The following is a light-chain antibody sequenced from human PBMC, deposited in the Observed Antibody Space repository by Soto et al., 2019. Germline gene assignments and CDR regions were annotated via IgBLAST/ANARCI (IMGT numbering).Light chain of an antibody. Sequence: DVQMTQSPSAMSASVGDRVTITCRASQDISRFVAWFQQKPGKAPESLIYDTSSLQPGVQSRFSGSGSGTEFTLAISGLQHEDFATYYCLQHNSYPYTFGQGHKLEIK. J-gene: IGKJ2*01. CDR1: QDISRF. CDR3: LQHNSYPYT. V-gene: IGKV1-17*03. CDR2: DTS.